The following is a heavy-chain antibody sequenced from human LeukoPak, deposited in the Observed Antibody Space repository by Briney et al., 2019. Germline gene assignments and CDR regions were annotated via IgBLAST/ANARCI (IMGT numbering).Heavy chain of an antibody. J-gene: IGHJ3*02. CDR2: IIPIFGTA. Sequence: SVKVSCKASGGTFSSYAVSWVRQAPGQGLEWMGGIIPIFGTANYAQKFQGRVTITADESTSTAYMELSSLRSEDTAVYYCARDRGYCSGGSCYVDAFDIWGQGTMVTVSS. V-gene: IGHV1-69*01. CDR1: GGTFSSYA. CDR3: ARDRGYCSGGSCYVDAFDI. D-gene: IGHD2-15*01.